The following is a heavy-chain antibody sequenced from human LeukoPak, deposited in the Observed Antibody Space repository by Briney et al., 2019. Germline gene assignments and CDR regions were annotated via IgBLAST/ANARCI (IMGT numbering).Heavy chain of an antibody. CDR1: GFTFSSYG. Sequence: GGSLRLSCAASGFTFSSYGMHWVRQAPGKGLEWVAFIRYDGSNQYYADSVKGRFTISRDNSKNTLYLQVSSLRAEDTAVYFCCSAAIIYYYYYMDVLGKGTPVTVSS. V-gene: IGHV3-30*02. CDR3: CSAAIIYYYYYMDV. CDR2: IRYDGSNQ. J-gene: IGHJ6*03. D-gene: IGHD2-2*01.